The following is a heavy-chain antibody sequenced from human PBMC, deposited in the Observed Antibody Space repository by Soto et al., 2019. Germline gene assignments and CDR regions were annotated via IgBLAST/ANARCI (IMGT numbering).Heavy chain of an antibody. Sequence: GGSLRLSCAASGFTFSSYAMSWVRQAPGKGLEWVSAISGSGGSTYYADSVKGRFTISRDNSKNTLSLQMNSLRADDTAVYYCAKYQDFYYYGMDVWGQGTTVTVSS. J-gene: IGHJ6*02. V-gene: IGHV3-23*01. CDR2: ISGSGGST. CDR1: GFTFSSYA. CDR3: AKYQDFYYYGMDV. D-gene: IGHD2-2*01.